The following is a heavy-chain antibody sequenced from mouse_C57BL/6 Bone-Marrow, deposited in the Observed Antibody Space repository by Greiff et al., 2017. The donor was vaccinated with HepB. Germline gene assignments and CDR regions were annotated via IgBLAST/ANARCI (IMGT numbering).Heavy chain of an antibody. CDR2: IYPGGGYT. V-gene: IGHV1-63*01. CDR1: GYTFTNYW. CDR3: ARSAYSNYVFYAMDY. J-gene: IGHJ4*01. D-gene: IGHD2-5*01. Sequence: VKLQESGAELVRPGTSVKMSCKASGYTFTNYWIGWAKQRPGHGLEWIGDIYPGGGYTNYNEKFKGKATLTADKSSSTAYMQFSSLTSEDSAIYYCARSAYSNYVFYAMDYWGQGTSVTVSS.